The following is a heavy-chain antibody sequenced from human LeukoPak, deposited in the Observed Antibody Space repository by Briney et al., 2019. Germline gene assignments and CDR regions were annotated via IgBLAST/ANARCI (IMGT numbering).Heavy chain of an antibody. Sequence: GASVKVSCKASGGTFISYAISWVRQAPGQGLEWMGGIIPIFGTANYAQKFQGRVTITADESTSTAYMELSSLRSEDTAVYYCATYYYDSSGYSQPAFDYWGQGTLVTVSS. D-gene: IGHD3-22*01. V-gene: IGHV1-69*01. CDR1: GGTFISYA. CDR2: IIPIFGTA. J-gene: IGHJ4*02. CDR3: ATYYYDSSGYSQPAFDY.